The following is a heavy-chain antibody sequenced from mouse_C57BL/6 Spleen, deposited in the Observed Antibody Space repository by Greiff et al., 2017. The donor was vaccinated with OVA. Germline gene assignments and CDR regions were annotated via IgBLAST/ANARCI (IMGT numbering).Heavy chain of an antibody. CDR2: ISSGGDYI. D-gene: IGHD2-3*01. J-gene: IGHJ1*03. Sequence: EVKLVESGEGLVKPGGSLKLSCAASGFTFSSYAMSWVRQTPEKRLEWVAYISSGGDYIYYADTVKGRFTISRDNARNTLYLQMSSLKSEDTAMYYCTRVYDGYMLWYFDVWGTGTTVTVSS. CDR1: GFTFSSYA. CDR3: TRVYDGYMLWYFDV. V-gene: IGHV5-9-1*02.